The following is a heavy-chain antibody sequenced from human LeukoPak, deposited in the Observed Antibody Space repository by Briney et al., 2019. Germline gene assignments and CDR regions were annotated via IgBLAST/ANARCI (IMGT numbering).Heavy chain of an antibody. CDR3: ARDRSPGSYDY. J-gene: IGHJ4*02. Sequence: SEALSLTCAVYGGSFSGYYWSWIRQPPGKGLEWIGSLYYSGSTYYNPSLKSRVTISADTSKNQFSLRLTSVTAADTAVYYCARDRSPGSYDYWGQGTLVTVSS. V-gene: IGHV4-34*01. CDR1: GGSFSGYY. CDR2: LYYSGST. D-gene: IGHD3-10*01.